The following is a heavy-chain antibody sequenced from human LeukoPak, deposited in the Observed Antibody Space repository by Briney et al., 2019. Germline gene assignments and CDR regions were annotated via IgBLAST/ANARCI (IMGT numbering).Heavy chain of an antibody. D-gene: IGHD3-10*01. CDR3: AKGRLWFGEFVDY. J-gene: IGHJ4*02. Sequence: GGSLRLSCAASGFTFSSYAMSWGRQAPGKGLEWVSAISGSGGSTYYEDSVKGRFTISRDNSKNPLYLQMNRLRAEDTAVYYCAKGRLWFGEFVDYWGQGTLVTVSS. CDR1: GFTFSSYA. V-gene: IGHV3-23*02. CDR2: ISGSGGST.